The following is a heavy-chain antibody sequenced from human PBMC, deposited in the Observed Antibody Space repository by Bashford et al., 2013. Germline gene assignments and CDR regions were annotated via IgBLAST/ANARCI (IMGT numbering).Heavy chain of an antibody. Sequence: VRQAPGQGLEWMGWINPNRGVTNYAQKFQGRVTMTRHMSENTAYMELTSLTSDDTAVYFCARDQVSSSSMDYWGQGPWSPSPQ. D-gene: IGHD6-6*01. V-gene: IGHV1-2*02. CDR3: ARDQVSSSSMDY. J-gene: IGHJ4*02. CDR2: INPNRGVT.